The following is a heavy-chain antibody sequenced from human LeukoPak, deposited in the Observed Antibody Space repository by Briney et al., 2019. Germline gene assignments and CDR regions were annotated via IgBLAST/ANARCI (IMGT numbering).Heavy chain of an antibody. CDR3: AREGPLAVAYNWFDP. V-gene: IGHV4-4*07. J-gene: IGHJ5*02. Sequence: SETLSLTCTVSGGSISSYYWSWIRQPAGKGLEWIGRIYTSGSTNYNPSLKSRVTMSVDTSKNQFSLKLSSVTAADTAVYYCAREGPLAVAYNWFDPWGQGTLVTVSS. CDR2: IYTSGST. CDR1: GGSISSYY. D-gene: IGHD6-19*01.